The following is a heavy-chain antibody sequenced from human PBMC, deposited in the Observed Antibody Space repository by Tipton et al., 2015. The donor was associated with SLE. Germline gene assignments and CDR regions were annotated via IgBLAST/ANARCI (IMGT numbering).Heavy chain of an antibody. CDR2: IKQDGSEK. J-gene: IGHJ4*02. CDR1: GFTFSSYW. D-gene: IGHD3-10*01. Sequence: SLRLSCAASGFTFSSYWMSWVRQAPGKGLEWVANIKQDGSEKYYVDSVKGRFTISRDNAKNSLYLQMNSLRAEDTAVYYCARADYYASGPNLYWGQGTLVTVSS. CDR3: ARADYYASGPNLY. V-gene: IGHV3-7*01.